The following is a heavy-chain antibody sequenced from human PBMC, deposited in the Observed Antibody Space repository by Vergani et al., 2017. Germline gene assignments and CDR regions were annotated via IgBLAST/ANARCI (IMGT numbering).Heavy chain of an antibody. CDR3: ARHWENPTFGGVIVKVGFDP. Sequence: QVQLQESGPGLVKPSQTLSLTCTVSGGSFSSGGYYWSWIRQHPGKGLEWIGYIYYSGSTYYNPSLKSRVTISVDTSKNQFSLKLSSVTAADTAVYYCARHWENPTFGGVIVKVGFDPWGQGTLVTVSS. V-gene: IGHV4-31*03. J-gene: IGHJ5*02. CDR1: GGSFSSGGYY. CDR2: IYYSGST. D-gene: IGHD3-16*02.